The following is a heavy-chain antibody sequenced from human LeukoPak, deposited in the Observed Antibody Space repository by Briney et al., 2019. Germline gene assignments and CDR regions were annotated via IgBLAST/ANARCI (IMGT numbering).Heavy chain of an antibody. Sequence: KSSETLSLTCTVSGGSISSGDYYWSWIRQPPGKGLEWIGYIYYSGSTYYNPSLKSRVTISVDTSKTQFSLKLSSVTAADTAVYYCARGRSMVRGIHYYGMDVWGKGTTVTVSS. J-gene: IGHJ6*04. D-gene: IGHD3-10*01. CDR2: IYYSGST. V-gene: IGHV4-30-4*01. CDR3: ARGRSMVRGIHYYGMDV. CDR1: GGSISSGDYY.